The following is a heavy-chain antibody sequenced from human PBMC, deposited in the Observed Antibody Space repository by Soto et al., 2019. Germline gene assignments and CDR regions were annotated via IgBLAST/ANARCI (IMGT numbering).Heavy chain of an antibody. V-gene: IGHV4-59*01. J-gene: IGHJ2*01. CDR2: IHYSGST. CDR3: ARHNSHDIVTAYSAIGYWYLGL. Sequence: QVQLQESGPGLVKPSETLSLTCSVSGGSINNYYWSWLRQSPGKGLEWIGYIHYSGSTSYNPSLKPRLTISVDTSKTQFSLHLNSATAADTAVYYCARHNSHDIVTAYSAIGYWYLGLWGRGTLVTVSS. CDR1: GGSINNYY. D-gene: IGHD3-9*01.